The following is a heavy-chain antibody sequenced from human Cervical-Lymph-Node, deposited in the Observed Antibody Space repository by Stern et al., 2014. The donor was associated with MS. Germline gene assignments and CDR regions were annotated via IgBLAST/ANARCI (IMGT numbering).Heavy chain of an antibody. CDR1: GATFSTYA. Sequence: VQLVQSGAEVKKPGSSVKVSCKASGATFSTYAIIWVRQAPGQGLEWMGGIIPIFATTKYAQKFQDRVTITADESTSTAYMELNSLRSEDTAVYYCARELTRRAYSYGYQNYYYKSGMDVWGQGTTVTVSS. J-gene: IGHJ6*02. D-gene: IGHD5-18*01. CDR3: ARELTRRAYSYGYQNYYYKSGMDV. V-gene: IGHV1-69*01. CDR2: IIPIFATT.